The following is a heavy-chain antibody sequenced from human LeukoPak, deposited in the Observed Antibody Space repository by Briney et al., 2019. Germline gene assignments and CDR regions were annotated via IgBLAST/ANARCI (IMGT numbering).Heavy chain of an antibody. V-gene: IGHV3-13*01. Sequence: GGSLRLSCAASGFTFSSFDMHWVRQATGKGLEWVSAITAGATYYSGSVKDRFTISRENAKNSLYLQMNSLRAGDTAVYYCARDHPYYGIGVWGQGTTVSVSS. J-gene: IGHJ6*02. CDR3: ARDHPYYGIGV. CDR2: ITAGAT. CDR1: GFTFSSFD.